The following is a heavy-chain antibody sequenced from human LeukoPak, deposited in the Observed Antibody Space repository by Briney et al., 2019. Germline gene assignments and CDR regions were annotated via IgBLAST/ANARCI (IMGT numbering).Heavy chain of an antibody. CDR3: ASCVDPQGFVY. J-gene: IGHJ4*02. V-gene: IGHV4-34*01. CDR2: INHSGST. CDR1: GGSFSGYY. Sequence: SETLSLTCAVNGGSFSGYYWSWIRQPPGKGLEWIGEINHSGSTNYNPSLKSRVTISVDTSKNQFSLKLSSVTAADTAVYYCASCVDPQGFVYWGQGTLVTVSS.